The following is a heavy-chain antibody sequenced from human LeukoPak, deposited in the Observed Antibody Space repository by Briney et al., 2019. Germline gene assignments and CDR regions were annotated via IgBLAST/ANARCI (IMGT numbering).Heavy chain of an antibody. CDR3: ARDTGNYVWGSYRLYYFDY. Sequence: SETPSLTCTVSGGSISSYYWSWIRQPAGKGLEGIGRIYTSWSTNYNPSLKSRVTMSVDTSKNQFSLKLSSVTAADTAVYYCARDTGNYVWGSYRLYYFDYWGQGTLVTVSS. CDR2: IYTSWST. D-gene: IGHD3-16*02. CDR1: GGSISSYY. V-gene: IGHV4-4*07. J-gene: IGHJ4*02.